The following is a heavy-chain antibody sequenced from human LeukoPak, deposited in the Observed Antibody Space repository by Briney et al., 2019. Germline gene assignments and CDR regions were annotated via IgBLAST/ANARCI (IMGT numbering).Heavy chain of an antibody. CDR1: GFTFSSFW. J-gene: IGHJ4*02. CDR3: ARDYWKSFDY. V-gene: IGHV3-74*01. Sequence: GGSLRLSCAASGFTFSSFWMHWVRQAPGKGLVWVSHINSDGTSTSHADSVKGRFTISRDNAKNTLYLQMNSLRAEDTAVYYCARDYWKSFDYRGQGTLVTVSS. CDR2: INSDGTST. D-gene: IGHD1-1*01.